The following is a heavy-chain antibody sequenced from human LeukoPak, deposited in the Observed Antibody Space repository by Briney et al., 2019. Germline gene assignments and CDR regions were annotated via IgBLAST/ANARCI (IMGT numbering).Heavy chain of an antibody. CDR3: AKDGEGGFDP. D-gene: IGHD3-16*01. CDR2: ISWDGGST. J-gene: IGHJ5*02. Sequence: GGSLRLSCAASGFTFDDYTMHWVRQAPGKGLEWVSLISWDGGSTYYADSVKGRFTISRDNSKNSLYLQMNSLRTEDTALYYCAKDGEGGFDPWGQGTLVTVSS. V-gene: IGHV3-43*01. CDR1: GFTFDDYT.